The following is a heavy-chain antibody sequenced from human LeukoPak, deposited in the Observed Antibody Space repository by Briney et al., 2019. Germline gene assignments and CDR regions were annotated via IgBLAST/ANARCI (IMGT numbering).Heavy chain of an antibody. CDR3: ARGTVTMVDY. D-gene: IGHD3-10*01. J-gene: IGHJ4*02. CDR2: IYSGGST. V-gene: IGHV3-66*01. CDR1: GFTDSSNY. Sequence: PGGSLRLSCAASGFTDSSNYMSWDRQAPGRGLEWVSVIYSGGSTYYADSVKGRFTISRDNSKNTLFLQMNSLRAGDTAVYYCARGTVTMVDYWGQGTLVTVSS.